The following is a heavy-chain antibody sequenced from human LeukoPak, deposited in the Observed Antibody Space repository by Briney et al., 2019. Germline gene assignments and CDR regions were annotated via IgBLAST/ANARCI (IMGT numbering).Heavy chain of an antibody. Sequence: ASVKVSCKASGYTFTSYDINWVRQATGQGPEWMGWMNPNSGNTGYAQKFQGRVTMTRNTSISTAYMELSNLRSEDTAVYYCAREMAGYCSGGSCWGQGTLVTVSS. J-gene: IGHJ4*02. V-gene: IGHV1-8*01. D-gene: IGHD2-15*01. CDR3: AREMAGYCSGGSC. CDR2: MNPNSGNT. CDR1: GYTFTSYD.